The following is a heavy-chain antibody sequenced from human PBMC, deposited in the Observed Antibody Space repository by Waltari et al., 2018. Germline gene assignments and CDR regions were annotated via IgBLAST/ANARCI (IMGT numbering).Heavy chain of an antibody. J-gene: IGHJ3*02. V-gene: IGHV1-69*05. Sequence: QVQLVQSGAEVKKPGSSVKVSCKASGGTFSSYAISWVRQAPGQGLEWMGGIIPSVGTANYAQKFHGRVTMTRDTSISTAYMELSRLRSDDTAVYYCAGDSSGYFDAFDIWGQGTMVTVSS. CDR1: GGTFSSYA. CDR3: AGDSSGYFDAFDI. CDR2: IIPSVGTA. D-gene: IGHD3-22*01.